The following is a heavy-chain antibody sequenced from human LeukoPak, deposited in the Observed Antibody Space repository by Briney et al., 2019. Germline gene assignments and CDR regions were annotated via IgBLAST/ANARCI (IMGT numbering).Heavy chain of an antibody. CDR1: GGSISSGGYS. D-gene: IGHD4-17*01. V-gene: IGHV4-30-2*01. Sequence: SETLSLTCAVSGGSISSGGYSWSWIRQPPGKGLEWIGYIYHSGSTYYNPSLKSQVTISVDRSKNQFSLKLSSVTAADTAVYYCARGTVTHFDYWGQGTLVTVSS. J-gene: IGHJ4*02. CDR3: ARGTVTHFDY. CDR2: IYHSGST.